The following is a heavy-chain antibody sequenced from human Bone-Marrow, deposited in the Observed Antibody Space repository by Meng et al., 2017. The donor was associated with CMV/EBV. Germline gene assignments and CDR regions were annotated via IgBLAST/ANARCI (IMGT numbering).Heavy chain of an antibody. J-gene: IGHJ4*02. Sequence: SCAASGFTCSSYAMSSVRQAPGKGLEWVSAISGSGGSTYYADSVKGRFTISRDNSKNTLYLQMNSLRAEDTAVYYCAKDIRGYGGSDYWGQGTLVTVSS. CDR3: AKDIRGYGGSDY. V-gene: IGHV3-23*01. CDR1: GFTCSSYA. D-gene: IGHD4-23*01. CDR2: ISGSGGST.